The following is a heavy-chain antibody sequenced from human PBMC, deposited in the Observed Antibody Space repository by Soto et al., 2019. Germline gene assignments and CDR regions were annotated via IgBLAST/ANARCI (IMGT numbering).Heavy chain of an antibody. Sequence: NPSETLSLTCTVSGGSISSYYWSWIRQPPGKGLEWIGYIYYSGSTNYNPSLKSRVTISVDTSKNQFSLKLSSVTAADTAVYYCARGASRAGGKDIVVVPAAIPVFFDPWGQGTLVTVSS. CDR2: IYYSGST. J-gene: IGHJ5*02. V-gene: IGHV4-59*01. D-gene: IGHD2-2*02. CDR3: ARGASRAGGKDIVVVPAAIPVFFDP. CDR1: GGSISSYY.